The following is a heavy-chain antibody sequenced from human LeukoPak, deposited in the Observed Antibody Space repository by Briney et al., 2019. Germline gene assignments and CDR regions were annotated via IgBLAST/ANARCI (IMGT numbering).Heavy chain of an antibody. CDR3: ASAPEGWQEMEDY. D-gene: IGHD2-15*01. J-gene: IGHJ4*02. CDR1: GYTFTSYD. Sequence: ASVKVSCKASGYTFTSYDINWVRQAPGQGLEWMGWINPNSGGTNYAQKFQGRVTMTRDTSISTAYMELSRLRSDDTAVYYCASAPEGWQEMEDYWGQGTLVTVSS. CDR2: INPNSGGT. V-gene: IGHV1-2*02.